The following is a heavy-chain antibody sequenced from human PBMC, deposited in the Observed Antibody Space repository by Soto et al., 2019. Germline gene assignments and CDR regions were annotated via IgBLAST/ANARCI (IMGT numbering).Heavy chain of an antibody. V-gene: IGHV6-1*01. CDR2: TYYRSKWYN. CDR3: ARLRDYYDSSGYFPEALDF. J-gene: IGHJ4*02. CDR1: GDRVSSNSAA. Sequence: SQTLSLTCAISGDRVSSNSAAWNWIRQSPSRGLEWLGRTYYRSKWYNDYAVSVKSRITIDPDTSKNQFSLQLNSVTPEDTAVYFCARLRDYYDSSGYFPEALDFWGQGTLVTVSS. D-gene: IGHD3-22*01.